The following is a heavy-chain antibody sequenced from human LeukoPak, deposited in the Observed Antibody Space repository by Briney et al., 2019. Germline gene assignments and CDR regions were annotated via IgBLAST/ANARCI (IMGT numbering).Heavy chain of an antibody. V-gene: IGHV3-15*01. J-gene: IGHJ4*02. D-gene: IGHD5-12*01. Sequence: GGSLRLSCAASGFTFSNAWMSWVRQAPGKGLEWVGRIKSKTDGGTTDYAAPVKGRFTISRDDSKNTLYLQMNNLKTEDTAVYYCTTEGLVATSFDYWGQGTLVTVSS. CDR3: TTEGLVATSFDY. CDR1: GFTFSNAW. CDR2: IKSKTDGGTT.